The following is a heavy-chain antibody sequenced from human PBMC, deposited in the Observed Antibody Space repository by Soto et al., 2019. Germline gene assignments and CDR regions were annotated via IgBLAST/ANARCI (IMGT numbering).Heavy chain of an antibody. J-gene: IGHJ4*01. CDR2: IYYDGSNR. CDR1: GFTFGTYA. Sequence: GGSLRLSCAASGFTFGTYAMHWVRQAPGKGLEWVAVIYYDGSNRYYGDAVKGRFTISRDNSKSTLYLQMSSLRAEDAAVYYCARAFCTNGVCYYFFDYWGHGTLVTVSS. CDR3: ARAFCTNGVCYYFFDY. V-gene: IGHV3-33*01. D-gene: IGHD2-8*01.